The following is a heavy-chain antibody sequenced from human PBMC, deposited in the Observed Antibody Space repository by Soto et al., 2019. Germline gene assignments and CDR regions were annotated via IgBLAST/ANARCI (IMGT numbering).Heavy chain of an antibody. Sequence: GSLKISCKGSGYSFAGYWITWVRQKPGKGLEWMGRIDPSDSQTYYSPSFRGHVTISVTKSITTVFLQWSSLRASDTAMYYCARQIYDSDTGPNFQYYFDSWGQGTPVTVSS. CDR3: ARQIYDSDTGPNFQYYFDS. CDR2: IDPSDSQT. J-gene: IGHJ4*02. D-gene: IGHD3-22*01. V-gene: IGHV5-10-1*01. CDR1: GYSFAGYW.